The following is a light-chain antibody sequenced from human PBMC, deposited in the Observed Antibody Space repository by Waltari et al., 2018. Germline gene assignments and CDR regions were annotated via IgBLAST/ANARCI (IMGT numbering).Light chain of an antibody. CDR2: GSS. CDR1: QSVSSNY. CDR3: QQYGRSWNT. Sequence: IVLTQSPGALSFSPVERAPLSCRASQSVSSNYLAWYQQRPGQAPRLLIHGSSSRATGIPDRFSGSGSGTDFTLTISRLEPEDFAVYYCQQYGRSWNTFGQGTKLEIK. V-gene: IGKV3-20*01. J-gene: IGKJ2*01.